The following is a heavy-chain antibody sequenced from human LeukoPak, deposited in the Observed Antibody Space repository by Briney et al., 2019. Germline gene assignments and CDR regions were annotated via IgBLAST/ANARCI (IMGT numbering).Heavy chain of an antibody. J-gene: IGHJ6*03. CDR2: INHSGST. CDR3: AGGLWFGELLSLTYYYYYMDV. Sequence: SETLSLTCAVYGGSFSGYYWSWIRQPPGKGLEWIGEINHSGSTNYNPSLKSRVTISVDTSKNQFSLKLSSVTAADTAVYCCAGGLWFGELLSLTYYYYYMDVWGKGTTVTVSS. V-gene: IGHV4-34*01. CDR1: GGSFSGYY. D-gene: IGHD3-10*01.